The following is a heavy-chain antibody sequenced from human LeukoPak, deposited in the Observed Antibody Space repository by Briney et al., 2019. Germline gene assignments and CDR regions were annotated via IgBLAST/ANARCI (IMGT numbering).Heavy chain of an antibody. J-gene: IGHJ4*02. CDR2: TRFDGSNK. Sequence: GGSLRLSCAASGFTFNSYGMHWVRQAPGRGLEWVAFTRFDGSNKYYADSVKGRFTISRDNSKNTLYLQMNSLRAEDTAVYYCAKTMVRGVIIYPFDYWGQGTLVTVSS. CDR1: GFTFNSYG. V-gene: IGHV3-30*02. CDR3: AKTMVRGVIIYPFDY. D-gene: IGHD3-10*01.